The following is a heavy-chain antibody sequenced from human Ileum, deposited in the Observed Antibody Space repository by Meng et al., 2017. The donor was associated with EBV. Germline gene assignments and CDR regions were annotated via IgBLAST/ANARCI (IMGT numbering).Heavy chain of an antibody. Sequence: QWQVQQWGAGLLKPSETRSLTCAVNGGSFTNYYWTWIRQPPGNGLEWIGEIDHSGSTKYNPSLKGRVTISLDTSNNQFSLKLNSVTAADTALYYCARYGRCSGNSFYCFDPWGQGSLVTVSS. CDR1: GGSFTNYY. J-gene: IGHJ5*02. CDR3: ARYGRCSGNSFYCFDP. CDR2: IDHSGST. D-gene: IGHD4-23*01. V-gene: IGHV4-34*01.